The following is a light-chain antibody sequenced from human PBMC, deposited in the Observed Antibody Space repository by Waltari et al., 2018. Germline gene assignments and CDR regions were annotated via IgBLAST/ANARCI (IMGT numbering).Light chain of an antibody. Sequence: QTVVTQEPSLTVSPGGAVTLTCASSAGAVTSGNYPNWIQQKPGQVPRSLIHSTTNRHPWTPARFSGSLLGGKAALSLSGGQPEDEAEYYCLLYDGSDQVFGGWTKLTVL. CDR2: STT. V-gene: IGLV7-43*01. CDR3: LLYDGSDQV. CDR1: AGAVTSGNY. J-gene: IGLJ3*02.